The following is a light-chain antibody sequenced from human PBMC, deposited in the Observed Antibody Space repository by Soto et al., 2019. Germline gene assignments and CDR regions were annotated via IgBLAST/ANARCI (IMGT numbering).Light chain of an antibody. V-gene: IGKV2-28*01. CDR1: DSLLYNNTFNY. Sequence: EIVMTQSPLTLPVTPGEPASISFSSSDSLLYNNTFNYLDWYLQKPGQSPHLLIYLGSNRASGVPDRFSGSGSGTDFSLKISRVEAEDVGTYYCMQALQSLTFGQGTRLEIK. CDR2: LGS. J-gene: IGKJ5*01. CDR3: MQALQSLT.